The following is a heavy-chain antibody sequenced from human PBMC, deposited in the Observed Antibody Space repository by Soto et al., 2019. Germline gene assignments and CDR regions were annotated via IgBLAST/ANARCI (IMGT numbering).Heavy chain of an antibody. Sequence: SETLSLTCAVYGGSISGSYYYWAWLRQSPGKGPEWIGSVFYTGFTSYNPSLESRVSVSVDTSKSQFSLKLSAVTAADTAVYYCATSQKGYNWNYFDHWGQGALVTVSS. CDR2: VFYTGFT. J-gene: IGHJ4*02. D-gene: IGHD1-20*01. V-gene: IGHV4-39*01. CDR3: ATSQKGYNWNYFDH. CDR1: GGSISGSYYY.